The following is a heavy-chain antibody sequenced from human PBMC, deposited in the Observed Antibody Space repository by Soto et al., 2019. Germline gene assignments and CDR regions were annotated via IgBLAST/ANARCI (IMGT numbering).Heavy chain of an antibody. Sequence: SLTLSCAASGLTFDDYATHWVRQVPGKGLEWVSGITWNSGSIGYADSVKGRFTISRDNAKNSLYLQMNSLRAEDTALYYCVKDIGANYENPHSEEWGQGTRVTVSS. CDR1: GLTFDDYA. D-gene: IGHD1-7*01. J-gene: IGHJ4*02. V-gene: IGHV3-9*01. CDR3: VKDIGANYENPHSEE. CDR2: ITWNSGSI.